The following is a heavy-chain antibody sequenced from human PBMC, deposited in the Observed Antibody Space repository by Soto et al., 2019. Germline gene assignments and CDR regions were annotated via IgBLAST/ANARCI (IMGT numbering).Heavy chain of an antibody. D-gene: IGHD3-3*02. CDR1: GDSISSSNSH. CDR3: VRYDRINMKPYSPEGFHI. CDR2: VYYGGAIFYSGNI. J-gene: IGHJ3*02. V-gene: IGHV4-39*01. Sequence: LSLTCTVSGDSISSSNSHWGWTRQPPGKGLEYIGSVYYGGAIFYSGNIYYNPSLKSRVTISVDTSKNQFSLGLSSVTAADTGVYYCVRYDRINMKPYSPEGFHIWGQGTMVTVSS.